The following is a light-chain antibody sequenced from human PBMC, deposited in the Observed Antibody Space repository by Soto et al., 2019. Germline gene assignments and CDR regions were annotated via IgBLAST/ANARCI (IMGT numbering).Light chain of an antibody. CDR2: GDT. Sequence: QSALTQPPSVSGAPGQRVTISCTGSSSNIGAGDDVDWYQQLPGTAPKLLIYGDTNRPSGVPDRFSGSKSGTSASLAITGLQAEDGADYYCQAYDSSLRGYRVFGGGTKLTVL. CDR3: QAYDSSLRGYRV. V-gene: IGLV1-40*01. J-gene: IGLJ3*02. CDR1: SSNIGAGDD.